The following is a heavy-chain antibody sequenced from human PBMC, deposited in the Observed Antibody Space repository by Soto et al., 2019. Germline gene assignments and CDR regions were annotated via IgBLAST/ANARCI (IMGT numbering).Heavy chain of an antibody. V-gene: IGHV3-23*01. CDR1: GFTFSSCV. J-gene: IGHJ4*02. D-gene: IGHD6-13*01. CDR2: ITDSGTGT. Sequence: VHLLESGGGLVHPGESLRLSCGASGFTFSSCVMTWVRQAPGKGLEWVSCITDSGTGTYYADSVKGRFTISRDNSKNTMYLQMNNLRAEDTGVYYCAKGLINGRWYAEDWGQGTLVNVSS. CDR3: AKGLINGRWYAED.